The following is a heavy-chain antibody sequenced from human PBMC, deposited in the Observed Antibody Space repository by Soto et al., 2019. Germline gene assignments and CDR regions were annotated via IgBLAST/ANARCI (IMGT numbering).Heavy chain of an antibody. Sequence: SGPTLVNPTQTLTLTCTFSGFSLSTSGMCVSWIRQPPGKALEWLALIDWDDDKYYSTSLKTRLTISKDTSKNQVVLTMTNMDPVDTATYYCARIHILRYFDWFPNYYGMDVWGQGTTVTVSS. D-gene: IGHD3-9*01. J-gene: IGHJ6*02. V-gene: IGHV2-70*01. CDR1: GFSLSTSGMC. CDR3: ARIHILRYFDWFPNYYGMDV. CDR2: IDWDDDK.